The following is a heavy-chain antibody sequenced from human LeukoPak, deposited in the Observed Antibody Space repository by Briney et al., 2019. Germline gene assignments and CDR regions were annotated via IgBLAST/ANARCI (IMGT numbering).Heavy chain of an antibody. Sequence: PGGSLRLSCAASGFTFSGSAMHWVRQASGKGLEWVGRIRSKANSYATAYAASVKGRFTISRDDSKNTAYLQMNSLKTEDTAVYYRTSKVYYYDSSGYRFDYWGQGTLVTVSS. CDR2: IRSKANSYAT. J-gene: IGHJ4*02. D-gene: IGHD3-22*01. CDR3: TSKVYYYDSSGYRFDY. V-gene: IGHV3-73*01. CDR1: GFTFSGSA.